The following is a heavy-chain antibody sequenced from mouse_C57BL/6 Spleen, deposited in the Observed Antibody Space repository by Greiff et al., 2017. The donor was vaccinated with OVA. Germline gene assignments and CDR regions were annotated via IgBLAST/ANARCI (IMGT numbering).Heavy chain of an antibody. Sequence: VQLQQPGAELVKPGASVKLSCKASGYTFTSYWMHWVKQRPGQGLEWIGMIHPNSGSTNYNEKFKSKATLTVDKSSSTAYMQLSSLTSEDSAVYYCARSPGLYYFDYWGQGTTLTVSS. J-gene: IGHJ2*01. CDR2: IHPNSGST. D-gene: IGHD2-2*01. CDR1: GYTFTSYW. CDR3: ARSPGLYYFDY. V-gene: IGHV1-64*01.